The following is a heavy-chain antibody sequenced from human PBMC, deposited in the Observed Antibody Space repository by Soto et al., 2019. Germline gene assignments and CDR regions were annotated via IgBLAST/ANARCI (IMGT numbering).Heavy chain of an antibody. D-gene: IGHD2-15*01. Sequence: SVKVSCKASGGTLSSYVISWVRQAPGQGLEWMGGIIPIFGTTTYGEKFQGRVTITADESTSTTYMELSSLKSEDTAVYYCARDPRQDCSGETCYYSWGQGTLVTAPQ. J-gene: IGHJ4*02. CDR2: IIPIFGTT. CDR1: GGTLSSYV. CDR3: ARDPRQDCSGETCYYS. V-gene: IGHV1-69*13.